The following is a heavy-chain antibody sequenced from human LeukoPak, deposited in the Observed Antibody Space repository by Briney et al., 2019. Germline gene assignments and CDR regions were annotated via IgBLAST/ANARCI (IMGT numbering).Heavy chain of an antibody. V-gene: IGHV4-34*01. J-gene: IGHJ5*02. CDR2: INHSGST. CDR1: GGSFSGYY. D-gene: IGHD2-2*01. Sequence: PSETLSLTCAVYGGSFSGYYWSWIRQPPGKGLDWIGEINHSGSTNYNPSLKSRVTISVDTSKNQFSLKLSSVTAADTAVYYCARDRCSSTSCLRPFDPWGQGTLVTVSS. CDR3: ARDRCSSTSCLRPFDP.